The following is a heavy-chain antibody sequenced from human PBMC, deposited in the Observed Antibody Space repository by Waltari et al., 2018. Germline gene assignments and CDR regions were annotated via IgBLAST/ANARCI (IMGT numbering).Heavy chain of an antibody. CDR3: VRLEDCTGPGGNCYSGDPFAMDV. Sequence: QVHLQQWVAGFLQPSETLSLTCAVYGGSFRGSYWAWVRTPHGKGLEWMGEINHSPNSNYNPALRSRVAMSVDTSKNQFSLKLSSVTAADTAVYYCVRLEDCTGPGGNCYSGDPFAMDVWGQGATVTVSS. J-gene: IGHJ6*02. CDR1: GGSFRGSY. D-gene: IGHD2-15*01. V-gene: IGHV4-34*01. CDR2: INHSPNS.